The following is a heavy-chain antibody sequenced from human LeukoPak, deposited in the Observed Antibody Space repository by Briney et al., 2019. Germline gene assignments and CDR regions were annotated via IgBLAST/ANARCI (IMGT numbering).Heavy chain of an antibody. Sequence: GGSLRLSCAASGFTFDDYAMHWVRQAPGKGLEWVSGISWNSGSIGYAYSVKGRFTISRDNAKNSLYLQMNSLRAEDTALYYCAKATYYDILTGYHFDYWGQGTLVTVSS. CDR2: ISWNSGSI. CDR1: GFTFDDYA. J-gene: IGHJ4*02. CDR3: AKATYYDILTGYHFDY. V-gene: IGHV3-9*01. D-gene: IGHD3-9*01.